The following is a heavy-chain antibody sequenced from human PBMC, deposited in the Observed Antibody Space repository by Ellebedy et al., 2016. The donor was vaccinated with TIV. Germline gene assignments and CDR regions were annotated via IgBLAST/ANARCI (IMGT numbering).Heavy chain of an antibody. D-gene: IGHD3-10*01. J-gene: IGHJ6*02. CDR2: ITGRSSSFAT. V-gene: IGHV3-73*01. CDR1: GFTFSGSA. CDR3: TRLEDPESWSHYAMDV. Sequence: GGSLRLSXAASGFTFSGSAIHWVRQASGTGLEWVGRITGRSSSFATAYSASVEGRFSISRDDSKNTAYLQMNSLKTEDTAVYYCTRLEDPESWSHYAMDVWGQGTTVTVSS.